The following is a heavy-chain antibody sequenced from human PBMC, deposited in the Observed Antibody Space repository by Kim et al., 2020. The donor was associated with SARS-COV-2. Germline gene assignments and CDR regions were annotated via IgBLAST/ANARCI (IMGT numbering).Heavy chain of an antibody. V-gene: IGHV3-33*01. Sequence: GGSLRLSCAASGFTFSSYGMHWVRQAPGKGLEWVAVIWYDGSNKYYADSVKGRFTISRDNSKNTLYLQMNSLRAEDTAVYYCAFGYSYGLGSFDYWGQGTLVTVSS. CDR1: GFTFSSYG. CDR2: IWYDGSNK. D-gene: IGHD5-18*01. J-gene: IGHJ4*02. CDR3: AFGYSYGLGSFDY.